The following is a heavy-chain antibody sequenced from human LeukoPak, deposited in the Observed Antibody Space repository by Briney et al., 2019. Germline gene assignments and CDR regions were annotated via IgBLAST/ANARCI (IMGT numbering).Heavy chain of an antibody. Sequence: SETLSLTCAVYGGSFSGYYWSWIRQPPGKGLEWIGEINHSGSTNYNPSLKSRVTMSVDTSKNQFSLKLSSVTAADTAVYYCTYSSGPIDYWGQGTLVTVSS. CDR1: GGSFSGYY. D-gene: IGHD6-19*01. CDR3: TYSSGPIDY. V-gene: IGHV4-34*01. CDR2: INHSGST. J-gene: IGHJ4*02.